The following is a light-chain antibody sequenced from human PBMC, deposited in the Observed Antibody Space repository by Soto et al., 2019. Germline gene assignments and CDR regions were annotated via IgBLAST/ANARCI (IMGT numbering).Light chain of an antibody. CDR3: CSYAGSYTLVV. J-gene: IGLJ2*01. CDR2: DVS. V-gene: IGLV2-11*01. Sequence: QSVLTQPRSVSGSPGQSVTISCTGTSSDVGGYNYVSWYRQHPGKAPKLMIYDVSKRPSGVPDRFSGSKSGNTASLTISGLQAEDEADYYCCSYAGSYTLVVFGGGTKVTVL. CDR1: SSDVGGYNY.